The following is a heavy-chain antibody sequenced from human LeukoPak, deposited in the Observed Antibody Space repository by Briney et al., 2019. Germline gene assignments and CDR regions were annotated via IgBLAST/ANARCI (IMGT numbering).Heavy chain of an antibody. V-gene: IGHV3-48*03. J-gene: IGHJ6*03. CDR3: AELGITMIGGV. Sequence: GGSLRLSCAASAFTFSKMNWVRQAPGKGLEWVSYISSSGSTIYYADSVRGRFTISRDNAKNSLYLQMNSLRAEDTAVYYCAELGITMIGGVWGKGTTVTISS. CDR2: ISSSGSTI. CDR1: AFTFSK. D-gene: IGHD3-10*02.